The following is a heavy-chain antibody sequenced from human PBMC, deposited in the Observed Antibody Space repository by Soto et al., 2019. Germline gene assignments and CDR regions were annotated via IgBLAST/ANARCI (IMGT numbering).Heavy chain of an antibody. CDR1: GYTFTSYG. J-gene: IGHJ4*02. CDR3: VSDGSDSSGYYYYIY. D-gene: IGHD3-22*01. Sequence: ASVKVSCKASGYTFTSYGISWVRQAPGQGLEWMGWISAYNGNTNYAQKLQGRVTMTTDTSTSTAYMELRSLRSDDTAVYYCVSDGSDSSGYYYYIYWGPGTLVTVSS. V-gene: IGHV1-18*01. CDR2: ISAYNGNT.